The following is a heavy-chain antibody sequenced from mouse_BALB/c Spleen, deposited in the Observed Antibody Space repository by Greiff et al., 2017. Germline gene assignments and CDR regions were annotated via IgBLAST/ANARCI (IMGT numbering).Heavy chain of an antibody. Sequence: VMLVESGPGLVAPSQSLSITCTVSGFSLTSYGVHWVRQPPGKGLEWLGVIWAGGSTNYNSALMSRLSISKDNSKSQVFLKMNSLQTDDTAMYYCARERGERGGYWYFDVWGAGTTVTVSS. CDR3: ARERGERGGYWYFDV. CDR2: IWAGGST. J-gene: IGHJ1*01. V-gene: IGHV2-9*02. CDR1: GFSLTSYG.